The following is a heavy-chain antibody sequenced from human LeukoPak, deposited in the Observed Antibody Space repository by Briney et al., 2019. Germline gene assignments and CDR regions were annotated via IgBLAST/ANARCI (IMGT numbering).Heavy chain of an antibody. CDR2: IYYSGST. Sequence: PSETLSLTCTVSGGSISSYYWSWIRQPPGKGLEWIGYIYYSGSTYYNPSLKSRVTISVDRSKNQFSLKLSSVTAADTAVYYCATMAPYYDFWSGYPRGGAFDIWGQGTMVTVSS. J-gene: IGHJ3*02. CDR3: ATMAPYYDFWSGYPRGGAFDI. CDR1: GGSISSYY. V-gene: IGHV4-59*12. D-gene: IGHD3-3*01.